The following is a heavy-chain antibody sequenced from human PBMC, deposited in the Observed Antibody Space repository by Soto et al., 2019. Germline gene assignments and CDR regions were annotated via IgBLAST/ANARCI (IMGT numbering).Heavy chain of an antibody. CDR3: ARGYCSGGSCYWFDP. J-gene: IGHJ5*02. CDR1: GGSFSGYY. D-gene: IGHD2-15*01. Sequence: SETRSLTCAVYGGSFSGYYWSWIRQPPGKGLEWIGEINHSGSTNYNPSLKSRVTISVDTSKNQFSLKLSSVTAADTAVYYCARGYCSGGSCYWFDPWGQGTLVTVSS. CDR2: INHSGST. V-gene: IGHV4-34*01.